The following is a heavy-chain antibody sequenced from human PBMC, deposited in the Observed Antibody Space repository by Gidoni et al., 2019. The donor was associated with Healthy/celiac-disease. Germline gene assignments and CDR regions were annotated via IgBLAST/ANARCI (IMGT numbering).Heavy chain of an antibody. CDR2: IYYSGST. D-gene: IGHD1-7*01. J-gene: IGHJ4*02. CDR3: ARRRVELPFGFDY. CDR1: GGSISSSSYY. V-gene: IGHV4-39*01. Sequence: QLQLQESGPGLVKPSETLSLTCTVSGGSISSSSYYWGWIRQPPGKGLEWIGSIYYSGSTYYNPSLKSQVTISVDTSKNQFSLKLSSVTAADTAVYYCARRRVELPFGFDYWGQGTLVTVSS.